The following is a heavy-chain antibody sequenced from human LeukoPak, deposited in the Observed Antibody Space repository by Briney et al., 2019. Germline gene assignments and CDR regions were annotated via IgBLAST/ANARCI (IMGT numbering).Heavy chain of an antibody. D-gene: IGHD3-16*01. CDR2: ISGSGGST. J-gene: IGHJ4*02. CDR3: AKDPLMITFGGGIDH. CDR1: GGSFSGYY. Sequence: PSETLSLTCAVYGGSFSGYYWSWVRQAPGKGLEWVSAISGSGGSTYYADSVKGRFTISRDNSKNTLYLQMNSLRAEDTAVYYCAKDPLMITFGGGIDHWGQGTLVTVSS. V-gene: IGHV3-23*01.